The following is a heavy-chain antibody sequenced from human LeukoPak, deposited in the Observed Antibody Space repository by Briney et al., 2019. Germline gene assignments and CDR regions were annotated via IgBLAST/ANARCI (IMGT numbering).Heavy chain of an antibody. CDR3: ASHNGGNSPVDY. D-gene: IGHD4-23*01. CDR2: IYYSGST. V-gene: IGHV4-61*05. Sequence: SGTLSLTCTVSGGSISSSSYYWSWIRQPPGKGLEWIGYIYYSGSTNYNPSLKSRVTISVDTSKNQFSLKLSSVTAADTAVYYCASHNGGNSPVDYWGQGTLVTVSS. CDR1: GGSISSSSYY. J-gene: IGHJ4*02.